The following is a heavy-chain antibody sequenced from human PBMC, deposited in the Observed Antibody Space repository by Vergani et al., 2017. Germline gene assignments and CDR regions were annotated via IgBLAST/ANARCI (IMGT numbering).Heavy chain of an antibody. CDR3: ARESFDFGVVTPTHWFDP. CDR1: GGSISSGDYY. CDR2: IYYSGST. V-gene: IGHV4-30-4*08. J-gene: IGHJ5*02. D-gene: IGHD3-3*01. Sequence: QVQLQESGPGLVKPSQTLSLTCTVSGGSISSGDYYWSWIRQPPGKGLEWIGYIYYSGSTYYNPSRKSRVTIAVDTSKNQFSLKLSSVTAADTAVYYCARESFDFGVVTPTHWFDPWGQGTLVTVSS.